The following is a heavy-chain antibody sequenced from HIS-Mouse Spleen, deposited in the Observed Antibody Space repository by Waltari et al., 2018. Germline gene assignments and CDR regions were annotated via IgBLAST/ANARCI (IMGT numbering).Heavy chain of an antibody. D-gene: IGHD4-17*01. Sequence: QVQLVQSGAEVKKPGSSVKVSCKASGGTFSSYAISWGRQAPGQGLEWMGRIIPILGIANYAQKFQGRVTITADKSTSTAYMELSSLRSEDTAVYYCARTYLTVTTAIDYWGQGTLVTVSS. CDR1: GGTFSSYA. CDR3: ARTYLTVTTAIDY. J-gene: IGHJ4*02. V-gene: IGHV1-69*04. CDR2: IIPILGIA.